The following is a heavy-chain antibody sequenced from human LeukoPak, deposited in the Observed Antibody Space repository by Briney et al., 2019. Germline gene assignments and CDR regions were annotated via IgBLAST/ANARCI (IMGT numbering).Heavy chain of an antibody. J-gene: IGHJ6*03. Sequence: SSVKVSCKASVGTFSSYAISWVRQAPGHGLEWSGGIVPIFGTANYAQKFQGRVTITADESTSTAYMELSSLRSEDTAVYYCARDHGRSSSWYYYYYMDVWGKGTTVTISS. D-gene: IGHD6-13*01. V-gene: IGHV1-69*13. CDR2: IVPIFGTA. CDR3: ARDHGRSSSWYYYYYMDV. CDR1: VGTFSSYA.